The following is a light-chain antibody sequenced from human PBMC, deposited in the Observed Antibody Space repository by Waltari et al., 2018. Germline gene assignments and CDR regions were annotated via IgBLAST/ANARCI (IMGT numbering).Light chain of an antibody. J-gene: IGKJ4*01. V-gene: IGKV3-15*01. Sequence: EIVMTQSPATLSVSPGDRATLSCRASQRVSSNLAWYQQKPGQAPRLLIYGASPRATGIPARFSGSGSGTEFTLTISSMQSEDFAVYYCQQYNNWPLTFGGGTKVEIK. CDR2: GAS. CDR3: QQYNNWPLT. CDR1: QRVSSN.